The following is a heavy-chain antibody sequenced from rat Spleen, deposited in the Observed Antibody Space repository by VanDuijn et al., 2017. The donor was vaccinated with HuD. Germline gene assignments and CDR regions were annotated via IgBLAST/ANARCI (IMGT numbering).Heavy chain of an antibody. D-gene: IGHD1-6*01. CDR2: ISTSGGST. V-gene: IGHV5-25*01. CDR1: GFTFSNYD. J-gene: IGHJ2*01. CDR3: ASLYVYYGLSPFDY. Sequence: EVQLVESGGGLVQPGRSLKLSCAASGFTFSNYDMAWVRQAPTKGLEWVASISTSGGSTYYRDSVKGRFTISRDNARSTLYLQMDSLRSEDTATYYCASLYVYYGLSPFDYWGQGVMVTVSS.